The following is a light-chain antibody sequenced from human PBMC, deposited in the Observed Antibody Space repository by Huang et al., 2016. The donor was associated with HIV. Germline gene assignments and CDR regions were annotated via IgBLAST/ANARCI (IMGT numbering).Light chain of an antibody. Sequence: DIQMTQSPSSLSASVGDRVTITCRASQGIRNSLAWYQQKPGKAPKLLLYSASRLKSGVPSRFSGSGSVTDATLTISSLQPEDFATYYCQQYYGTPWTFGQGTKVEIK. J-gene: IGKJ1*01. CDR3: QQYYGTPWT. CDR2: SAS. V-gene: IGKV1-NL1*01. CDR1: QGIRNS.